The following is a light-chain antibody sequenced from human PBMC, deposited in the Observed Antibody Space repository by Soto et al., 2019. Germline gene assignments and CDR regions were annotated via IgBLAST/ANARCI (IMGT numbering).Light chain of an antibody. CDR3: QQLNSYPPWT. CDR2: GAS. J-gene: IGKJ1*01. CDR1: QGISSN. Sequence: IQLTQSPSSLSASVGDRVTITCRASQGISSNLAWYQQKPGRAPKLLIFGASTLQSGVPSRFSGSGSGTDFTLTSSSLQPEDFATYFCQQLNSYPPWTFRQGTKVEIK. V-gene: IGKV1-9*01.